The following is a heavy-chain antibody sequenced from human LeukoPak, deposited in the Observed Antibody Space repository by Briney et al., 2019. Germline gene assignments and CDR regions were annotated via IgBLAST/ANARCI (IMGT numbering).Heavy chain of an antibody. CDR1: GFTFSSYA. CDR3: AKLYSNNYYYYYMDV. Sequence: PGGSLRLSCAASGFTFSSYAMSWVRQAPGKGLEWVSAISGSGGSTYYADSVKGRFTISRDNSKNTLYLQMNSLRAEDTAVYYCAKLYSNNYYYYYMDVWGKGTTVTVSS. V-gene: IGHV3-23*01. D-gene: IGHD4-11*01. J-gene: IGHJ6*03. CDR2: ISGSGGST.